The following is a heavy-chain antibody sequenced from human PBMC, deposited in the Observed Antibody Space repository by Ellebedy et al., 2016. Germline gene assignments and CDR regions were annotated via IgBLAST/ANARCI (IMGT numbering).Heavy chain of an antibody. CDR2: INPNSGGT. D-gene: IGHD1-26*01. J-gene: IGHJ3*02. CDR3: AGAGGWELLPNSAFDI. Sequence: ASVQVSCKASGYTFTGYYMHWVRQAPGQGLEWMGWINPNSGGTNYAQKFQGWVTMTRDTSISTAYMELRRLSSDDTAVYYCAGAGGWELLPNSAFDIWGQGTMVTVSS. V-gene: IGHV1-2*04. CDR1: GYTFTGYY.